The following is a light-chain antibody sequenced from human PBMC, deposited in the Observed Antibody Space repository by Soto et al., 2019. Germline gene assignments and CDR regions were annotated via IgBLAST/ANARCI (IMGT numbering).Light chain of an antibody. CDR2: GAS. CDR1: QSLSTD. CDR3: QQYKSWPPIT. Sequence: EILMTQSPDSLSVSPGETATLSCRASQSLSTDLAWYQQKPGQAPRLLLYGASTRATGISTRFSGGGSGTEFTLTISGLQSEDSAVYYCQQYKSWPPITFGQGTRLEI. J-gene: IGKJ5*01. V-gene: IGKV3-15*01.